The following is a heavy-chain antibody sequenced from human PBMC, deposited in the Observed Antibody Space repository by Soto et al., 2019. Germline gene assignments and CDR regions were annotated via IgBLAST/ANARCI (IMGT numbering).Heavy chain of an antibody. CDR2: IIPIRDVA. CDR3: ASVGQSGYDDAFDI. D-gene: IGHD5-12*01. CDR1: GGIFSPSA. V-gene: IGHV1-69*02. Sequence: QVQLVQSGTEVKKPGSSVSVSCKASGGIFSPSAITWVRQAPRQGLEWMGRIIPIRDVANYAQKFQGRVPITADKSTNTAYMELRSLGSAHTAVYYCASVGQSGYDDAFDIWGQGPMVTVSS. J-gene: IGHJ3*02.